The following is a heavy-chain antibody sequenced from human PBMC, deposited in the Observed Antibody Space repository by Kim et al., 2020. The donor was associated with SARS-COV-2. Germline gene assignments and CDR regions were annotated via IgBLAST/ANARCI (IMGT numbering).Heavy chain of an antibody. CDR2: IAANGGGT. CDR3: AKRRTGDDWNAADH. J-gene: IGHJ1*01. CDR1: GFTITSCA. V-gene: IGHV3-23*01. Sequence: GGSLRLSCAASGFTITSCAMSWVRQAPGKGLEWVSAIAANGGGTYYADSVRGRFIISRDIPKKTLYLQMNSLTAEDTAVYYCAKRRTGDDWNAADHWGLG. D-gene: IGHD1-1*01.